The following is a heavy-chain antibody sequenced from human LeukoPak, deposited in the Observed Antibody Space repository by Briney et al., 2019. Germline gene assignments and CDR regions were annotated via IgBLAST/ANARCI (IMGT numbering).Heavy chain of an antibody. CDR3: ARESLIGHD. J-gene: IGHJ4*02. CDR2: VYHGGST. V-gene: IGHV4-4*02. D-gene: IGHD2-8*01. CDR1: GGSISSSNW. Sequence: SETLSLTCAVSGGSISSSNWWSWVRQPPGKGLEWIGSVYHGGSTYYNPSLKSRVTISVDTSKNQFSLNLSSVTAADTAVYYCARESLIGHDWGQGTLVTVSS.